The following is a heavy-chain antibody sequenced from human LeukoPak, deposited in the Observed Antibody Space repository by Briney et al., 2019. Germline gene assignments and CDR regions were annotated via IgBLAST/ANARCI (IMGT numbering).Heavy chain of an antibody. CDR2: ISSSSRTI. V-gene: IGHV3-48*04. CDR1: GFTFSSYS. J-gene: IGHJ4*02. CDR3: ARVGTSGWTPDY. D-gene: IGHD6-19*01. Sequence: GGSLRLFCAASGFTFSSYSINWVRQAPGKGLEWLSYISSSSRTISYADSLKGRFTVSRDNAKNSLDLQMNSLRVEDTAVYYCARVGTSGWTPDYWGQGTLVTVSS.